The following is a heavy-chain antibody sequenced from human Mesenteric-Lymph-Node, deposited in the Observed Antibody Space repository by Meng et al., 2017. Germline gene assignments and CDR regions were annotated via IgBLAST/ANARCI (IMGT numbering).Heavy chain of an antibody. CDR2: ISSSGSTI. V-gene: IGHV3-48*03. J-gene: IGHJ4*02. CDR3: VRASYYFDY. CDR1: GFTFSSYE. Sequence: GESLKISCAASGFTFSSYEMNWVRQAPGKGLEWVSYISSSGSTIYYADSVKGRFTVSRDNAKNTLYLQMNSLRAEDTAVYYCVRASYYFDYWSQGTLVTVSS.